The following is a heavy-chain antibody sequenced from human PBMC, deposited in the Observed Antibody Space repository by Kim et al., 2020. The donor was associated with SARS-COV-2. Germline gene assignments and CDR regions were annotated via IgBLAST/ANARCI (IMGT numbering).Heavy chain of an antibody. Sequence: TTSYNPTLKSGVTISVDTSKNPLSLKLSSVTAADTAVYYCARGGSYSGYDWGQGTLLTVSS. CDR2: TT. J-gene: IGHJ4*02. V-gene: IGHV4-34*01. D-gene: IGHD5-12*01. CDR3: ARGGSYSGYD.